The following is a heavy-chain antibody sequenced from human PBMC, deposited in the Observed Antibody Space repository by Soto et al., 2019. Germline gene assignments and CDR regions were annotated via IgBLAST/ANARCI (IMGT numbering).Heavy chain of an antibody. CDR3: ARGPRGLYHHDY. V-gene: IGHV3-74*01. CDR1: GFTFSGDW. Sequence: EVQLVESGGGLVQPGGSLRLSCVASGFTFSGDWMHWVRQAAGKGLVWVSRINMDGTSTNYADSVKGRFTISRDNAKNTLYLQMNSLRVDDPAVYYCARGPRGLYHHDYWGQGALVTVS. D-gene: IGHD2-8*02. CDR2: INMDGTST. J-gene: IGHJ4*02.